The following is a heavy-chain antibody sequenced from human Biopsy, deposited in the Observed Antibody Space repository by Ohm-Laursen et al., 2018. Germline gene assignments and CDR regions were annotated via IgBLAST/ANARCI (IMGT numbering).Heavy chain of an antibody. CDR2: ISGSGDTA. V-gene: IGHV3-23*01. CDR3: TKAGSQDGSDI. Sequence: SLRLSCAASGFTFASHAMRWVRQAPGKGLEWVSLISGSGDTAYYPDSVKGRFTISRDNSKNTLYLEMNSLRTEETAKYYCTKAGSQDGSDIWGPGTMVTVSS. CDR1: GFTFASHA. J-gene: IGHJ3*02. D-gene: IGHD3-10*01.